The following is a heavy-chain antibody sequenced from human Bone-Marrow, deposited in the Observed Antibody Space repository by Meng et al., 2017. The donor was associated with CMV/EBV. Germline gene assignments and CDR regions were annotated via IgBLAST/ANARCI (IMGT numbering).Heavy chain of an antibody. J-gene: IGHJ6*01. CDR3: ARAWAAMDYYYYGMDV. Sequence: GGSLRLSCAASGFTFDDYGMSWVRQAPGKGLEWVSGINWNGGSTGYADSVKGRFTISRDNAKNSLYLQMNSLRAEDTALYYCARAWAAMDYYYYGMDVWGQGTTVTGYS. CDR2: INWNGGST. V-gene: IGHV3-20*04. CDR1: GFTFDDYG. D-gene: IGHD2-2*01.